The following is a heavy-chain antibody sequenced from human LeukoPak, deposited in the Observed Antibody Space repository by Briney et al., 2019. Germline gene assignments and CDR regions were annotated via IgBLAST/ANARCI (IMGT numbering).Heavy chain of an antibody. Sequence: SETLSLTCTVSGGSISSYYWSWIRQPAGKGLEWIGRIYTSGSTNYNPSLKSRVTMSVDTSKNQFSLKLSSVTAADTAVYYCARDADFWSGYPGGWFDPWGQGTLVTVSS. CDR2: IYTSGST. J-gene: IGHJ5*02. CDR3: ARDADFWSGYPGGWFDP. D-gene: IGHD3-3*01. CDR1: GGSISSYY. V-gene: IGHV4-4*07.